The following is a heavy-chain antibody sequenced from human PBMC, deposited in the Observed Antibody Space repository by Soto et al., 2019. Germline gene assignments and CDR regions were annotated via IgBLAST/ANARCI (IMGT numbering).Heavy chain of an antibody. V-gene: IGHV1-2*04. CDR2: INPNSGGT. CDR1: GYTFTCYY. CDR3: GRDGNWNYGFYYYYGMDV. D-gene: IGHD1-7*01. J-gene: IGHJ6*02. Sequence: ASVKVSCKASGYTFTCYYMHWVRQAPGQGLEWMGWINPNSGGTNYAQKFQGWVTMTRDTSISTAYMELSRLRSDDTAVYYCGRDGNWNYGFYYYYGMDVWGQGTTVTVSS.